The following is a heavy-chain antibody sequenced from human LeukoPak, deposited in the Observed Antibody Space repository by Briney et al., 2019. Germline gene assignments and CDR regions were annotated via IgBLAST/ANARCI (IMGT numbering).Heavy chain of an antibody. CDR1: GFIFSDYC. J-gene: IGHJ6*03. Sequence: GGSLRLSCAASGFIFSDYCMHWVRQAPGKGLEWVAFIRYDESNTFYADSVKGRFTISRDNSKNTLYLQTNSLRVEDTAVYYGAKTSLSWSGYYLGDYYYYYMDVWGKGPTVTASS. CDR2: IRYDESNT. CDR3: AKTSLSWSGYYLGDYYYYYMDV. V-gene: IGHV3-30*02. D-gene: IGHD3-3*01.